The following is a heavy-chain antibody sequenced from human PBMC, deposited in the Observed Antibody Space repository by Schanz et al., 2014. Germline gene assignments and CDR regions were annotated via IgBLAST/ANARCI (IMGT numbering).Heavy chain of an antibody. CDR3: AKDSRGSSFDMDV. V-gene: IGHV3-43*01. CDR1: GFSFDDYT. J-gene: IGHJ6*02. Sequence: EVQLVESGGVVAQPGGSLRLSCAASGFSFDDYTMHWVRQAPGKGLEWVSLIDRDGGHTYYADSVKGRFTISRDNSKNSLYLQMNSLRTEDTALYYCAKDSRGSSFDMDVWGQGTMVTVS. D-gene: IGHD1-26*01. CDR2: IDRDGGHT.